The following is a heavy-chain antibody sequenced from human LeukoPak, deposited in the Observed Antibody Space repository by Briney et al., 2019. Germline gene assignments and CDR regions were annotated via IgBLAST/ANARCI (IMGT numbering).Heavy chain of an antibody. J-gene: IGHJ4*02. D-gene: IGHD6-19*01. CDR1: GGSVSSYY. CDR3: ARVRYSSGWYRGFDY. CDR2: IYTSGST. V-gene: IGHV4-4*07. Sequence: SETLSLTCTVSGGSVSSYYWTWIRQPAGKGLEWIGRIYTSGSTNYNPSLKSRVTMSVDTSKNQFSLKLSSVTAADTAVYYCARVRYSSGWYRGFDYWGQGTLVTVSS.